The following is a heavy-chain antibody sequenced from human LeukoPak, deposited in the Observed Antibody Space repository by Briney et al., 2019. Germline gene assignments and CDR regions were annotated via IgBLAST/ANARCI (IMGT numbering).Heavy chain of an antibody. J-gene: IGHJ4*02. V-gene: IGHV3-23*01. CDR3: AKAKPLSAHTEIVVAVFDY. CDR1: GFTFSSYA. CDR2: ISGNGDST. D-gene: IGHD2-2*01. Sequence: PGGSLRLACAASGFTFSSYAMNWVRQAPGEGLEWVSAISGNGDSTYYADSVKGRFTISRDNSKNTVYLQMNSLETEDTAVYYCAKAKPLSAHTEIVVAVFDYWGQGTLVTVSS.